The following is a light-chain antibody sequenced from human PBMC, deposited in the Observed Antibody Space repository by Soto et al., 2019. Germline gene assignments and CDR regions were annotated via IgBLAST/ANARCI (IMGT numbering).Light chain of an antibody. CDR2: DTS. J-gene: IGLJ3*02. CDR1: TGAVTSGHY. CDR3: LLSYSGAQGV. Sequence: QAVVTQEPSLTVSPGGTVTLTCGSSTGAVTSGHYPYWFQQKPGQAPRTLIYDTSNKHSWTPARFSGSLLGGKAALTLSGAQPGDEAEYYCLLSYSGAQGVFGGGTKLTVL. V-gene: IGLV7-46*01.